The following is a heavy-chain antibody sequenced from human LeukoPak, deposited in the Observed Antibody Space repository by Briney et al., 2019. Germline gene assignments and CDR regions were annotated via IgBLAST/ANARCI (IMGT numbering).Heavy chain of an antibody. CDR1: GFTFSNYW. CDR3: ARGGQYSGYYYFDY. D-gene: IGHD3-22*01. V-gene: IGHV3-7*01. Sequence: GGTLSLSCTASGFTFSNYWMSWVRQAPGKGLEWVANIKQEGSETYSVDSVKGRFIISRDNAKNSLYLQMNSLRAEDTALYYCARGGQYSGYYYFDYWGQGTLVTVSS. J-gene: IGHJ4*02. CDR2: IKQEGSET.